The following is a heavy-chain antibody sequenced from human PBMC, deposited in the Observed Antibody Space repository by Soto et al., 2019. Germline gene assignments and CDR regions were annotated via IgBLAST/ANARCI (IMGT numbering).Heavy chain of an antibody. CDR2: IIPIFGTA. CDR1: GGTFSSYA. V-gene: IGHV1-69*13. J-gene: IGHJ5*02. CDR3: ARDREQSNWFDP. Sequence: SVKVSCKASGGTFSSYAISWVRQAPGQGLEWMGGIIPIFGTANYAQKFQGRVTITADESTSTAYMELSSLRSEDTAVYYCARDREQSNWFDPWGQGTLVTVSS.